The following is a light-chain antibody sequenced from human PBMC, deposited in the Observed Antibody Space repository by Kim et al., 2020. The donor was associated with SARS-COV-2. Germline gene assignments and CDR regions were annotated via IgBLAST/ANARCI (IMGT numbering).Light chain of an antibody. CDR3: SSRDCRGKVV. Sequence: SSELTQDPAVSVALGQTVRITCQGDSLRTYYATWYQQKSGQAPVLVFYGKDKRPSGIPDRFSGSSSGNTASLTITGAQAADEADYYCSSRDCRGKVVFGGGTKVTVL. CDR1: SLRTYY. V-gene: IGLV3-19*01. CDR2: GKD. J-gene: IGLJ2*01.